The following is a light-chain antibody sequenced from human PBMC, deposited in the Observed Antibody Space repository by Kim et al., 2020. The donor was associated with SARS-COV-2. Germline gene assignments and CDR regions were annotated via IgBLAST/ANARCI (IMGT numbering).Light chain of an antibody. V-gene: IGLV10-54*04. CDR3: SAWDSSLNAWV. CDR2: RNN. Sequence: RQTATLTCTGNNNNVGNQGAAWLQQHQGHPPKLLSYRNNNRPSGISERFSASRSGDTASLTITGLQPEEETDYYCSAWDSSLNAWVFGGGTQLTVL. J-gene: IGLJ3*02. CDR1: NNNVGNQG.